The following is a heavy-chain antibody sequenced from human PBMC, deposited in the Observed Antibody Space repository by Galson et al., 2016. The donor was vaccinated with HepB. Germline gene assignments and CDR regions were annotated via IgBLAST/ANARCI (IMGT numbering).Heavy chain of an antibody. CDR3: ARRHCSGRSCIPMYYVVDA. CDR1: GYIFSSYG. J-gene: IGHJ6*02. V-gene: IGHV1-18*04. D-gene: IGHD2-15*01. Sequence: SCKASGYIFSSYGISWVRQAPGQGLEWMGWISSYNGNTLYAQKFQGRVTMTTDTSTSTAYMEVRSLRPDDTAVYYCARRHCSGRSCIPMYYVVDAWGQGTTVTVSS. CDR2: ISSYNGNT.